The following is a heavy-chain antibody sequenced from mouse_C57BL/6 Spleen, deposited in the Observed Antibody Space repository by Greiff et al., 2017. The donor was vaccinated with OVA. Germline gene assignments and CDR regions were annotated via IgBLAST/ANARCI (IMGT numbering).Heavy chain of an antibody. CDR1: GYAFTSSW. V-gene: IGHV1-82*01. CDR3: ARYIGTRYYFAY. CDR2: IYPGGGST. J-gene: IGHJ2*01. D-gene: IGHD1-3*01. Sequence: QVQLQQSGPELVKPGASVKMSCKASGYAFTSSWINWVKQRPGKGLEWIGGIYPGGGSTNYNEKFKGKATLTVDQSSSTAYMHLSSLTSEDSAVYYCARYIGTRYYFAYWGQGTPLTVSS.